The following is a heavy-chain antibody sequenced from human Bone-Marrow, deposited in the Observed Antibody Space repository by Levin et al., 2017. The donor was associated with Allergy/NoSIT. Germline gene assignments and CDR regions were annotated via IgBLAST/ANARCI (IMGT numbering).Heavy chain of an antibody. V-gene: IGHV3-74*01. J-gene: IGHJ4*02. CDR1: GFTFSSYW. Sequence: GGSLRLSCAASGFTFSSYWMHWVRQAPGKGLVWVSRINSDGSTTHYADSVKGRFTISRDNAKNTLYLQMNSLRAEDTAVYYCVREVITVPGTLNYWGQGTLVTVSS. D-gene: IGHD6-19*01. CDR2: INSDGSTT. CDR3: VREVITVPGTLNY.